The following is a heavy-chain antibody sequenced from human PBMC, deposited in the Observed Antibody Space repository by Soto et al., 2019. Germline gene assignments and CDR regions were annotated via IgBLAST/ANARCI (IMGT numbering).Heavy chain of an antibody. CDR1: GGTFSSYA. CDR3: ARIEPDPYQLLHAGYYYYGMDV. Sequence: QVQLVQSGAEVKKPGSSVKVSCKASGGTFSSYAISWVRQAPGQGLEWMGGIIPIFGTANYAQKFQGRVTITADESTSTAYMELSSLRSEDTAVYYCARIEPDPYQLLHAGYYYYGMDVWGQGTTVTVSS. V-gene: IGHV1-69*01. J-gene: IGHJ6*02. D-gene: IGHD2-2*01. CDR2: IIPIFGTA.